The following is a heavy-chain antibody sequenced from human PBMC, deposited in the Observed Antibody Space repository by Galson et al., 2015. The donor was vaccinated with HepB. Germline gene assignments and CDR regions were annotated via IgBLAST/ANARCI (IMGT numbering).Heavy chain of an antibody. CDR3: ARLLRFLDLPLVDY. CDR1: GDSVSSNSAA. D-gene: IGHD3-3*01. J-gene: IGHJ4*02. Sequence: CAISGDSVSSNSAAWNWIRQSPSRGLEWLGRTYYRSKWYNDYAVSVKSRITINPDTSKNQFSLKLSSVTAADTAVYYCARLLRFLDLPLVDYWGQGTLVTVSS. CDR2: TYYRSKWYN. V-gene: IGHV6-1*01.